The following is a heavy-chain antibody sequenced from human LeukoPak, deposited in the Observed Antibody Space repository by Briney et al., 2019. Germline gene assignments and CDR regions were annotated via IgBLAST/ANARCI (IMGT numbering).Heavy chain of an antibody. Sequence: PGGSLRLSCAASGFTFSSYSMHWVRQAPGKGLEWVGVIPYDGSKTYYGDSVKGRFTISRDNSKNTMFLQMNSLRTEDTAVYYCTTGRFDWLLHFDSWGQGTLVTVSS. V-gene: IGHV3-30*04. CDR1: GFTFSSYS. J-gene: IGHJ4*02. CDR3: TTGRFDWLLHFDS. D-gene: IGHD3-9*01. CDR2: IPYDGSKT.